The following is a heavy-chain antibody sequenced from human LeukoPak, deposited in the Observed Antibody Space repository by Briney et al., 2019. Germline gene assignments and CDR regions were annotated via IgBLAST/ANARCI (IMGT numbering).Heavy chain of an antibody. Sequence: SETLSLTCAVDGGSFSGYYWSWIRQPPGKGLEWIGEINHSGRTNYNPSLKSRVTISVDTSKNQFSLKLSSVTAADTAVYYCARHIVVVPAAKGWFDPWGQGTLVTVSS. CDR1: GGSFSGYY. J-gene: IGHJ5*02. CDR2: INHSGRT. D-gene: IGHD2-2*01. V-gene: IGHV4-34*01. CDR3: ARHIVVVPAAKGWFDP.